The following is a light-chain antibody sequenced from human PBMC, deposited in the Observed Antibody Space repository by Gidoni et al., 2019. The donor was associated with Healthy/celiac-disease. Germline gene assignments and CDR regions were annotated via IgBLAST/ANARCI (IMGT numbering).Light chain of an antibody. CDR3: QAWDSRIVV. CDR1: KLGDKY. J-gene: IGLJ2*01. Sequence: SYELTQPTSVSVSPGQTASITCSGDKLGDKYACWYQQKPGQSPVLVIYQDSKRPSGIPERFSGSNSGNTATLTISGTQAMDEADYYCQAWDSRIVVFGGGTKLTVL. V-gene: IGLV3-1*01. CDR2: QDS.